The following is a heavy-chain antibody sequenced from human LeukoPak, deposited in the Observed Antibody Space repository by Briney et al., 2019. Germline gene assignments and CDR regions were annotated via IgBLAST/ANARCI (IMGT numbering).Heavy chain of an antibody. V-gene: IGHV3-48*03. Sequence: PGGSLRLSCAASGFTFSSYEMNWVRQAPGKGLEWVSYISSSGSTIYYADSVKGRFTIFRDNAKNSLYLQMNSLRAEDTAVYYCARDDLSRSSSLFDYWGQGTLVTVSS. D-gene: IGHD1-26*01. CDR1: GFTFSSYE. CDR3: ARDDLSRSSSLFDY. J-gene: IGHJ4*02. CDR2: ISSSGSTI.